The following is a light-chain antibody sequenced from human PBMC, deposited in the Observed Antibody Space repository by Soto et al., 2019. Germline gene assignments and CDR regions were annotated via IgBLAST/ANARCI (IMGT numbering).Light chain of an antibody. CDR1: QSISNW. J-gene: IGKJ1*01. CDR3: QQYNTYSWT. Sequence: DIQMTPSPSTLSASVGDRATITSRASQSISNWLARYQQKPGTAPKLVIYDASTLESGVPSRFSGSGSGTEFTLTISSLQPDDFATYYCQQYNTYSWTFGQGTKVDIK. V-gene: IGKV1-5*01. CDR2: DAS.